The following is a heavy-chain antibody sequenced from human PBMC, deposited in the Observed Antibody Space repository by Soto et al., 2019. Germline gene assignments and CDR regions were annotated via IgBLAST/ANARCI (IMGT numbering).Heavy chain of an antibody. CDR2: INSDGSTT. V-gene: IGHV3-74*01. D-gene: IGHD2-21*01. J-gene: IGHJ6*03. CDR3: ARGAKGAYYMDV. CDR1: GFTFNSHW. Sequence: EVQLVESGGGLVHPGGSLRLSCAASGFTFNSHWMQWARQAPGKGLVWISRINSDGSTTNYADSVKGRLTISRDNAKNTVYVQINSLRAEDTAVYYCARGAKGAYYMDVWGKGTTVTVSS.